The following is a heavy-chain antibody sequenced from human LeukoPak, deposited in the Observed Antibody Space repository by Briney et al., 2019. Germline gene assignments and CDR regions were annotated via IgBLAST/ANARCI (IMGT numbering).Heavy chain of an antibody. CDR2: ISAYNGNT. V-gene: IGHV1-18*01. CDR3: ARAEGTGIAAAPSDY. CDR1: GYTLTELS. Sequence: ASVKVSCKVSGYTLTELSMHWVRQAPGQGLEWMGWISAYNGNTNYAQKLQGRVTMTTDTSTSTAYMELRNLRSDDAAVYYCARAEGTGIAAAPSDYWGQGTLVTVSS. D-gene: IGHD6-13*01. J-gene: IGHJ4*02.